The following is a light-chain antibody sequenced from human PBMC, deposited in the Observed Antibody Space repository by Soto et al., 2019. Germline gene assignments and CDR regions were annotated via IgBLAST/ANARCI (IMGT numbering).Light chain of an antibody. J-gene: IGKJ2*01. Sequence: EIVLTQSPGTLSLSPGERATLSCRASQSVSSSYLAWYQQKPGQAPRLLIYGSSSRATVIPERFSGSGSGTDFPLTISRLEPEDFAVYYCQQYGSSPYTFGQGTKLEIK. V-gene: IGKV3-20*01. CDR2: GSS. CDR1: QSVSSSY. CDR3: QQYGSSPYT.